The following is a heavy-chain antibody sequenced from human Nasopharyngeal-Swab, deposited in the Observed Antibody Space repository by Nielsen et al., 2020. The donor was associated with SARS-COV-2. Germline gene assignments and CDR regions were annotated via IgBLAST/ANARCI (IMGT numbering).Heavy chain of an antibody. D-gene: IGHD1-1*01. CDR1: GGSISSYY. Sequence: SETLSLTCTVSGGSISSYYWSWIRQPPGKGLEWIGYIYYSGSTNYNPSLKSRVTISVDTSKNRFSLRPNSVTAADTAVYYCARPATTAQSDAFDIWGQGTMVTVS. V-gene: IGHV4-59*08. CDR3: ARPATTAQSDAFDI. J-gene: IGHJ3*02. CDR2: IYYSGST.